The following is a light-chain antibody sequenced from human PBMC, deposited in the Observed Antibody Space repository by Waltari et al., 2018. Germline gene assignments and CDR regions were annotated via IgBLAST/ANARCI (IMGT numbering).Light chain of an antibody. CDR1: NLGNKY. V-gene: IGLV3-1*01. J-gene: IGLJ2*01. CDR2: QDT. Sequence: SYELTQSPAVSVSPGQKASITCSGDNLGNKYSCWYQVKPGQSPVLVIYQDTKRPPGIPERFSGSNSGNTATLTVSGLQAEDEADYYCTSYAGSNHNYVVFGGGTKVTVL. CDR3: TSYAGSNHNYVV.